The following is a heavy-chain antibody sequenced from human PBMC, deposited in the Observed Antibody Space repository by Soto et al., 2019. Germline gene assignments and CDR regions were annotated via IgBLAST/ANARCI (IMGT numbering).Heavy chain of an antibody. CDR1: GFTFSSYA. D-gene: IGHD1-26*01. J-gene: IGHJ6*02. Sequence: EVQLLESGGGLVQPGGSLRLSCAASGFTFSSYAMSWVRQAPGKGLEWVSAISGSGGSTYYADSVKGRFTISRDNSKNTRYLQMNSLRAEDTAVYDCATPRGSSGYGMDVWGQGTTVTVSS. CDR2: ISGSGGST. CDR3: ATPRGSSGYGMDV. V-gene: IGHV3-23*01.